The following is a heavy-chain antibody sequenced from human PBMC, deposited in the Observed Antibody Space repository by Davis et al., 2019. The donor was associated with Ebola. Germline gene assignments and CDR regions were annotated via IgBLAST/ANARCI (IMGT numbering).Heavy chain of an antibody. CDR1: GGSISSYY. CDR2: IYYSGST. V-gene: IGHV4-59*12. CDR3: ARGRIAARPVSEWFDP. D-gene: IGHD6-6*01. J-gene: IGHJ5*02. Sequence: MPSETLSLTCTVSGGSISSYYWSWIRQPPGKGLEWIGYIYYSGSTYYNPSLKSRVTISVDTSKNQFSLKLSSVTAADTAVYYCARGRIAARPVSEWFDPWGQGTLVTVSS.